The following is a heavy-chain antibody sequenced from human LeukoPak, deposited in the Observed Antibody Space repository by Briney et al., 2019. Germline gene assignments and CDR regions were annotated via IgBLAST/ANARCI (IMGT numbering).Heavy chain of an antibody. D-gene: IGHD4-17*01. Sequence: SDTLSLTCSVSGGSISSHYWSWIRQPPGKGLEWIRYIYYSGSTKYNPSLKSRVTISVDTSKNQFSLKLSSVTAADTAVYYCARGGTTVTPGLLWFDPWGQGTLVTVSS. V-gene: IGHV4-59*11. J-gene: IGHJ5*02. CDR2: IYYSGST. CDR1: GGSISSHY. CDR3: ARGGTTVTPGLLWFDP.